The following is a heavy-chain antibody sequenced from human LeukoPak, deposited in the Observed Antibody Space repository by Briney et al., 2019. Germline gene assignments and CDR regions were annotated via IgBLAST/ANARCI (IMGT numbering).Heavy chain of an antibody. CDR1: GYTFTNYY. J-gene: IGHJ4*02. V-gene: IGHV1-46*01. Sequence: GASVKVSCKASGYTFTNYYMHWVRQAPGQGLEWMGIINPSGGSTSYAQKFQGRVTMTRDTSISTVYMELNRLTSDDTALYYCARVGYCSGDRCYLHFDYWGQGTLVTVSS. CDR2: INPSGGST. D-gene: IGHD2-15*01. CDR3: ARVGYCSGDRCYLHFDY.